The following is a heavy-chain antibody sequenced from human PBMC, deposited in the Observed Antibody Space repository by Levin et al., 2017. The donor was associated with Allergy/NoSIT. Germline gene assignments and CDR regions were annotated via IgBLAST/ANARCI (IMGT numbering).Heavy chain of an antibody. CDR2: ISSDGSKK. Sequence: GGSLRLSCTASGFTFSIFGMHWVRQAPGKGLEWVALISSDGSKKYYADSVRDRFTISRDSSKNTVSLQMDSLRTDDTAVYYCAKIVGSGSHWAYYCDSWGQGTLVTVSS. CDR3: AKIVGSGSHWAYYCDS. V-gene: IGHV3-30*18. D-gene: IGHD1-26*01. CDR1: GFTFSIFG. J-gene: IGHJ4*02.